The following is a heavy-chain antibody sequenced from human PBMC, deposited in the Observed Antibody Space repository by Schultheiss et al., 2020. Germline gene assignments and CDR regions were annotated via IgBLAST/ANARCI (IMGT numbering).Heavy chain of an antibody. D-gene: IGHD6-13*01. V-gene: IGHV4-34*01. Sequence: SETLSLTCAVYGGSFSGYYWSWIRQPPGKGLEWIGEINHSGSTNYNPPLKSRVTISVDTSKNQFSLKLSSVTAADTAVYYCARGPVAAAYLDYWGQGTLVTVYS. CDR3: ARGPVAAAYLDY. CDR1: GGSFSGYY. J-gene: IGHJ4*02. CDR2: INHSGST.